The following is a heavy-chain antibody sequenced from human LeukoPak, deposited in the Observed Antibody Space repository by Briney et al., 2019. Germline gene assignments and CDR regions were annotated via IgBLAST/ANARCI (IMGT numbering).Heavy chain of an antibody. CDR1: GGSISSSNW. Sequence: SETLSLTCAVSGGSISSSNWWSWVRQPPGKGLEWIGEIYHSGTTHSNPSAKSRVTISIDKSKNQFFLNLSSVTAADTAVYYCAGLVGRYSSGLYYYYFDYWGQGTLVTVSS. J-gene: IGHJ4*02. CDR2: IYHSGTT. D-gene: IGHD3-22*01. V-gene: IGHV4-4*02. CDR3: AGLVGRYSSGLYYYYFDY.